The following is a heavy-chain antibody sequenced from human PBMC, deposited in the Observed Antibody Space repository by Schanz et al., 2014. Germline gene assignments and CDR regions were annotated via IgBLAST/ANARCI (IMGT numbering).Heavy chain of an antibody. CDR1: GDSIRSYY. J-gene: IGHJ4*02. D-gene: IGHD3-10*01. V-gene: IGHV4-59*01. CDR3: ASTHWFGSGTTIVDY. Sequence: QVQLQESGPGLVKPSETLSLTCNVSGDSIRSYYWSWIRQPPGKGLEWIGNIYSSGSTKYNPSLESRVTISADTSKKQFSLKMTSVTTADTAVYYCASTHWFGSGTTIVDYWGQGTLVTVSS. CDR2: IYSSGST.